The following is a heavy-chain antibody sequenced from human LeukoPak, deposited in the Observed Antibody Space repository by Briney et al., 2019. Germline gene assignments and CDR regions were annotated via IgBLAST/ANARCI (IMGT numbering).Heavy chain of an antibody. D-gene: IGHD3-10*01. CDR2: ISYDGNTI. CDR3: VSSGGSQKFDC. Sequence: GGSLRLSCAASGFAFNTYAMHWFRQAPGKGLEWVAVISYDGNTIHYADSVKGRFTISRDNSKNTLFLQMDSLRTEDTAVYYWVSSGGSQKFDCWGLATLVTVSS. J-gene: IGHJ4*02. V-gene: IGHV3-30-3*01. CDR1: GFAFNTYA.